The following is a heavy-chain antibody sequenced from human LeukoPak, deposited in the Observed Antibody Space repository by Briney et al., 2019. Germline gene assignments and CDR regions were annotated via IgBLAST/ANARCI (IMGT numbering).Heavy chain of an antibody. CDR2: ISAYNGNT. V-gene: IGHV1-18*01. D-gene: IGHD3-22*01. CDR1: GGTFSSYA. Sequence: ASVKVSCKASGGTFSSYAISWVRQAPGQGLEWMGWISAYNGNTNYAQKLQGRVTMTTDTSTSTAYMELRSLRSDDTAVYYCARDSGALDGLPPLITMTGREGMDVWGQGTTVTVSS. J-gene: IGHJ6*02. CDR3: ARDSGALDGLPPLITMTGREGMDV.